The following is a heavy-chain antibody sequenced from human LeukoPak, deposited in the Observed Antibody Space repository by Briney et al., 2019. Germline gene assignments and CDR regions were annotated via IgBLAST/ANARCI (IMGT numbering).Heavy chain of an antibody. CDR3: ARVYWAGLTGTDAFDI. J-gene: IGHJ3*02. CDR1: GFTFSSYS. Sequence: GGSLRLSCAASGFTFSSYSMHWVRQAPGKGLEWVSSISSRSSYIYYGDSVKGRFTISRDNANNSLYLQMNSLRAEDTAVYYRARVYWAGLTGTDAFDIWGQGTMVTVSS. V-gene: IGHV3-21*01. CDR2: ISSRSSYI. D-gene: IGHD4-17*01.